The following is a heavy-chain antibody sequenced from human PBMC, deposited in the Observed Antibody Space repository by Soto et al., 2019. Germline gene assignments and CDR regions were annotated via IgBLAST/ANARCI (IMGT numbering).Heavy chain of an antibody. D-gene: IGHD4-17*01. V-gene: IGHV1-8*01. Sequence: ASVKVSFKASGYTFTSYDINWVRQATGQGLELMGWMNPNSGNTGYAQKFQGRVTMTRNTSISTAYMELSSLRSEDTAVYYCAKGLIFDYGDYDPYYYYMDVWGKVTKVTVSS. CDR1: GYTFTSYD. CDR3: AKGLIFDYGDYDPYYYYMDV. J-gene: IGHJ6*03. CDR2: MNPNSGNT.